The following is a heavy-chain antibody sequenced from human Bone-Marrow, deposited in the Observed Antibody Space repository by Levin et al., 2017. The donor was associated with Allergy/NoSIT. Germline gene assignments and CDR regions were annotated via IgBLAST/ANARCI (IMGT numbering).Heavy chain of an antibody. CDR3: TTGPTYYYNSSSYYLVDY. CDR1: GFTFSNAW. V-gene: IGHV3-15*07. CDR2: IKSKTDGGTT. Sequence: LSLTCVASGFTFSNAWMSWVRQAPGRGLEWVGRIKSKTDGGTTDYAAPVKGRFTISRDDSKNTLFLQMNSLKAADTALYYCTTGPTYYYNSSSYYLVDYWGQGTPVTVSS. J-gene: IGHJ4*02. D-gene: IGHD3-22*01.